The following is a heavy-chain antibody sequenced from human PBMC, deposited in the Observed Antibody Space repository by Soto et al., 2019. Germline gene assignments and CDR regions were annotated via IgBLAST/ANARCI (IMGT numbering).Heavy chain of an antibody. D-gene: IGHD2-15*01. Sequence: VGSLRLSCAASGFTFSRYWMTWVRQAPGKGLEWVANIKQDGSEIYYVDSVKGRFTISRDNAENSLYLQMNSLRAEDTAVYYCARDPVCSGGSCYDYWGQGTLVTVSS. J-gene: IGHJ4*02. V-gene: IGHV3-7*01. CDR1: GFTFSRYW. CDR3: ARDPVCSGGSCYDY. CDR2: IKQDGSEI.